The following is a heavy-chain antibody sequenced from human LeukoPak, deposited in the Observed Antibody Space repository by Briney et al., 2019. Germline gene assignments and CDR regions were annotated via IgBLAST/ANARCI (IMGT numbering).Heavy chain of an antibody. CDR1: GFTFDDYG. D-gene: IGHD6-6*01. Sequence: PGGFLRLSCAASGFTFDDYGMSWVRQAPGKGLEWVSGINWNGGSTGYADSVKGRFTISRDNAKNSLYLQMNSLRAEDTALYYCARDKQLVRGYYYYYMDVWGKGTTVTVSS. CDR3: ARDKQLVRGYYYYYMDV. J-gene: IGHJ6*03. CDR2: INWNGGST. V-gene: IGHV3-20*04.